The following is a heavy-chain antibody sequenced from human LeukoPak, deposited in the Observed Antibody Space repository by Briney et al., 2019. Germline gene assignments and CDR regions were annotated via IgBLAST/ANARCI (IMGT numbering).Heavy chain of an antibody. D-gene: IGHD6-19*01. CDR3: ARAYSSGWTDYFDY. CDR2: ISYDGSNK. V-gene: IGHV3-30-3*01. J-gene: IGHJ4*02. Sequence: GGSLRLSSAASGFTFSSYAMHWVRQAPGKGLEWVAVISYDGSNKYYADSVKGRFTISRDNSKNTLYLQMNSLRAEDTAVYYCARAYSSGWTDYFDYWGQGTLVTVSS. CDR1: GFTFSSYA.